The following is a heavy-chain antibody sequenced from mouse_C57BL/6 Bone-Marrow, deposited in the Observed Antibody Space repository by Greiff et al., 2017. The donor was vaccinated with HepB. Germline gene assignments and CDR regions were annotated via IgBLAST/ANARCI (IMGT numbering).Heavy chain of an antibody. D-gene: IGHD1-1*02. V-gene: IGHV1-80*01. CDR2: IYPGDGDT. CDR1: GYAFSSYW. Sequence: VQLQQSGAELVKPGASVKISCKASGYAFSSYWMNWVKQRPGKGLEWIGQIYPGDGDTNYNGKFKGKATLTADKSSSTAYIQLSSLTSEDSAVYFCARITYYDPYAMDYWGQGTSVTVSS. J-gene: IGHJ4*01. CDR3: ARITYYDPYAMDY.